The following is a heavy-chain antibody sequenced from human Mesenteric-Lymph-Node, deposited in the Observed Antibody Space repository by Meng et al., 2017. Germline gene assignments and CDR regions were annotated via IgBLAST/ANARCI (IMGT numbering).Heavy chain of an antibody. CDR1: GGSISSGDYY. D-gene: IGHD2-8*01. Sequence: QGQLQESGTGLAKPSPTLSLTCTVSGGSISSGDYYWRWIRQPPGKGLELIVHIYYSGSTSYHPYLKSRVTISVDTSNNQFSLKLSSVTAADTAVYYCARVGCRQLSFDLWGRGTLVTVSS. J-gene: IGHJ2*01. CDR2: IYYSGST. CDR3: ARVGCRQLSFDL. V-gene: IGHV4-30-4*01.